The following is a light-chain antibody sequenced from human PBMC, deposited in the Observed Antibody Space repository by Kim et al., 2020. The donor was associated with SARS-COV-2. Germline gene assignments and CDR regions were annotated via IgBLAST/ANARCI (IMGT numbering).Light chain of an antibody. Sequence: GQWLNISCTRTSSDVGGYNYVSWYQQHPGKAPKLIIYDVSDRPSGVPNRFSGSKSGNTTSLTISGLQAEDEADYYCSSYTSSNTWVFGGGTQLTVL. J-gene: IGLJ3*02. CDR1: SSDVGGYNY. CDR2: DVS. V-gene: IGLV2-14*03. CDR3: SSYTSSNTWV.